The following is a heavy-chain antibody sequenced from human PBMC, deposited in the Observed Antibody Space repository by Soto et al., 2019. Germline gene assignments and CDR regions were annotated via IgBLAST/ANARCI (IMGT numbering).Heavy chain of an antibody. V-gene: IGHV4-59*01. Sequence: PLETLSLTCTVSGGSISSYYWSWIRQPPGKGLEWIGYIYYSGSTNYNPSLKSRVTISVDTSKNQFSLKLSSVTAADTAVYYCARVGGAGGWGWDFDYWGQGTLVTVSS. D-gene: IGHD7-27*01. CDR2: IYYSGST. CDR3: ARVGGAGGWGWDFDY. CDR1: GGSISSYY. J-gene: IGHJ4*02.